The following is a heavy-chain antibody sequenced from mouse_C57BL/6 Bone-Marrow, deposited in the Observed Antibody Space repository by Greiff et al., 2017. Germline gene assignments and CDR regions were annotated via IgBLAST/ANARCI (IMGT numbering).Heavy chain of an antibody. D-gene: IGHD1-1*01. J-gene: IGHJ3*01. CDR2: IYPGDGDT. CDR3: AFYGSSNVGFAY. Sequence: QVQLQQSGPELVKPGASVKISCKASGYAFSSSWMNWVKQRPGKGLEWIGRIYPGDGDTNYNGKFKGKATLTADKSSSTAYMQLSSLTSEGSAVYFGAFYGSSNVGFAYWGQGTLVTVSA. V-gene: IGHV1-82*01. CDR1: GYAFSSSW.